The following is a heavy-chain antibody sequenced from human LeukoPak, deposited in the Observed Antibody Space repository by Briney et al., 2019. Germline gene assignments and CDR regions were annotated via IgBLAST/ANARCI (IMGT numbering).Heavy chain of an antibody. CDR2: INEDATTI. V-gene: IGHV3-74*01. CDR3: VRDLILVWTPGDDFDF. D-gene: IGHD3-16*01. Sequence: GGSLRLSWAAAGFSFSAYWMGWVRHAGGEGLEWDSRINEDATTITYADSVKGRFIISRDNSKKSLYLQMNSLRAEDTAVYYCVRDLILVWTPGDDFDFWGQGTLVIVSS. J-gene: IGHJ4*02. CDR1: GFSFSAYW.